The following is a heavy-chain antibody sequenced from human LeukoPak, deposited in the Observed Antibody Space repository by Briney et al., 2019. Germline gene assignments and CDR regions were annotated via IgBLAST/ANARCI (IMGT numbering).Heavy chain of an antibody. Sequence: ASVKVSCTASGYTFTGYYMHWVRQATGQGLEWMGRINPNSGGTNYAQKFQGRVTMTRDTSISTAYMELSRLRSDDTAVYYCARVAYYYDSSGKGAIDYWGQGTLVTVSS. J-gene: IGHJ4*02. CDR3: ARVAYYYDSSGKGAIDY. CDR1: GYTFTGYY. D-gene: IGHD3-22*01. CDR2: INPNSGGT. V-gene: IGHV1-2*06.